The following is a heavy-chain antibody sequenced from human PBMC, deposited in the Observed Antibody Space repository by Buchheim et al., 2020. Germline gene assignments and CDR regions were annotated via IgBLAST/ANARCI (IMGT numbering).Heavy chain of an antibody. D-gene: IGHD2-8*01. CDR2: TYSSGST. CDR1: GGSISSGGYY. J-gene: IGHJ2*01. V-gene: IGHV4-31*03. Sequence: QVQLQESGPGLVKPSQTLSLTCTVSGGSISSGGYYWSWIRPHPGKGLEWIGYTYSSGSTYYTPSLKSRFTISVDTSKNQFSLKLSAVTAADTAVYYCARGVGLRDCTNGVCYPYWYFDLWGRGTL. CDR3: ARGVGLRDCTNGVCYPYWYFDL.